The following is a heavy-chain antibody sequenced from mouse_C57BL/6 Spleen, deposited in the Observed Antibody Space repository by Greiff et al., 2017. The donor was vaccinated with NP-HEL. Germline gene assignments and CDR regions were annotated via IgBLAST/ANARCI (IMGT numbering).Heavy chain of an antibody. D-gene: IGHD1-1*01. CDR1: GYTFTSYW. Sequence: QVQLQQPGAELVKPGASVKMSCKASGYTFTSYWITWVKQRPGQGLEWIGVIYPGSGSTNYNEKFKSKATLTVDTSSSTAYMQLSSLTSEDSAVYYCARSTDYYGSSGAYWGQGTLVTVSA. CDR3: ARSTDYYGSSGAY. CDR2: IYPGSGST. J-gene: IGHJ3*01. V-gene: IGHV1-55*01.